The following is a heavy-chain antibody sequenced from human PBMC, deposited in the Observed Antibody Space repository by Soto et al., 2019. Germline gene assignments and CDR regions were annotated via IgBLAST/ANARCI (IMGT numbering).Heavy chain of an antibody. CDR1: GYSFSNYW. V-gene: IGHV5-51*01. CDR3: ARGGYSYGSFYFDY. J-gene: IGHJ4*02. D-gene: IGHD5-12*01. Sequence: GESLKISCEASGYSFSNYWIGWVRQMPGRGLEWMGLFYPGDSDTRYSPSFEGQVTISADRSITTASLQWTSLRASDSAMYYCARGGYSYGSFYFDYWGRGTLVTVSS. CDR2: FYPGDSDT.